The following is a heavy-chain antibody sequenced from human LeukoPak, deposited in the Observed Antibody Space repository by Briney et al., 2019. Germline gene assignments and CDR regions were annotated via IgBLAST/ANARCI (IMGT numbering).Heavy chain of an antibody. Sequence: GGSLRLSCAASGFTFSSYAMHWVRQAPGKGLEWVAVISYDGSNKYYADSVKGRFTISRDNSKNTLYLQMNSLRAEDTAVYYCARDGPGGVVVITTPYFDYWGQGTLVTVSS. CDR1: GFTFSSYA. CDR3: ARDGPGGVVVITTPYFDY. V-gene: IGHV3-30-3*01. D-gene: IGHD3-22*01. J-gene: IGHJ4*02. CDR2: ISYDGSNK.